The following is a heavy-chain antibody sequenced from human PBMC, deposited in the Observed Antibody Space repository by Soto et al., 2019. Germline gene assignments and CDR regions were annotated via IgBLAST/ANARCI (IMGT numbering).Heavy chain of an antibody. V-gene: IGHV1-58*01. CDR2: IVVGSGNT. J-gene: IGHJ4*02. Sequence: ASVKVSCKASGFTFTSSAVQWVRQARGQRLEWIGWIVVGSGNTDYAQKFQERVTITRDMSTGTAYMELSSLRSEDTSVYYCAADRASPREGDSYGFEFDYWGQGTLVTVSS. CDR3: AADRASPREGDSYGFEFDY. CDR1: GFTFTSSA. D-gene: IGHD5-18*01.